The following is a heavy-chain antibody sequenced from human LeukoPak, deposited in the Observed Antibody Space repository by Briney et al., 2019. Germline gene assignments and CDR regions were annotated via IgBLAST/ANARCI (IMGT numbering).Heavy chain of an antibody. CDR2: ISSSSSTL. V-gene: IGHV3-48*02. CDR3: ARDGRPFDI. J-gene: IGHJ3*02. CDR1: GFTFSSYS. Sequence: GGSRRLSCAASGFTFSSYSMSWVRQAPGKGLEWVAYISSSSSTLHYADPVKGRFTISRGNANNSLYLQMNSLRDEDTAVYYCARDGRPFDIWGQGTMVTVSS.